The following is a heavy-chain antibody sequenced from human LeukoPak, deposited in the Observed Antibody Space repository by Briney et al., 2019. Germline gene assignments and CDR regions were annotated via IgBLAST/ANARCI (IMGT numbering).Heavy chain of an antibody. CDR3: AKEQQLVLYYFDY. CDR2: IYYSGST. Sequence: PSETLSLTCTVSGGSISSYYWSWIRQPPGKGLEWIGYIYYSGSTNYNPSLKSRVTISVDTSKNQFSLKLSSVTAADTAVYYCAKEQQLVLYYFDYWGQGTLVTVSS. V-gene: IGHV4-59*01. CDR1: GGSISSYY. D-gene: IGHD6-13*01. J-gene: IGHJ4*02.